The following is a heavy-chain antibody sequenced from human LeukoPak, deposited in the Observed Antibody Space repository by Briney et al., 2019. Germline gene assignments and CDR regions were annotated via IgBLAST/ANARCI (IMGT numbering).Heavy chain of an antibody. D-gene: IGHD3-16*01. CDR1: GFTFSSYS. CDR3: AKGLRTGVGPYMGYHYYMDV. V-gene: IGHV3-23*01. CDR2: INDNGAGT. Sequence: GGSLRLSCAASGFTFSSYSMKWVRQAPGKGLEWVSTINDNGAGTYYADSVKGRFTISRDNSYNTVSLQMNSLRDEDTGVYFCAKGLRTGVGPYMGYHYYMDVWGKGATVTVSS. J-gene: IGHJ6*03.